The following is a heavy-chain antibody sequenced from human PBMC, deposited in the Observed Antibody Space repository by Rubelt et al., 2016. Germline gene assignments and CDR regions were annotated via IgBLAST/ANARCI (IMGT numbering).Heavy chain of an antibody. CDR1: GGSFSGYY. J-gene: IGHJ3*02. D-gene: IGHD5-24*01. Sequence: QVQLQQWGAGLLKPSETLSLTCAVYGGSFSGYYWSWIRQPPGKGLEWIGEINHSGSTNYNPSLKSRVTISVDTSKNQFSLKLSSVTAADTAVYYCARPVDGYNWFGAFDIWGQGTMVTVSS. CDR3: ARPVDGYNWFGAFDI. V-gene: IGHV4-34*01. CDR2: INHSGST.